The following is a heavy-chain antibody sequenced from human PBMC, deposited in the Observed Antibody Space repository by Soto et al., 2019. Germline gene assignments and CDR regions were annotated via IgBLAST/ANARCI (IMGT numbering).Heavy chain of an antibody. CDR2: ISGSGGTP. CDR3: AMGLAPAGTLDY. V-gene: IGHV3-23*01. D-gene: IGHD6-13*01. Sequence: GGYLRLSCAAYGFTFSSSAMSWVRQAPGRGLEWFSTISGSGGTPYYADSVKGRFTISRDNSKNTLYLVLNSLRAEDTAVYYFAMGLAPAGTLDYPCPGTLLTGSS. CDR1: GFTFSSSA. J-gene: IGHJ4*02.